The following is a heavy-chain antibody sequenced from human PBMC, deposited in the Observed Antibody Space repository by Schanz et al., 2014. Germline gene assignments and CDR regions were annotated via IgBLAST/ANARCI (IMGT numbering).Heavy chain of an antibody. Sequence: EVQLVESGGGLVQPGGSLRLSCAASGFTFSSYAMSWVRQAPGRGLEWVSAINTGVNTYYADSVRGRFTMSRDNSKNTLYLQMNSLRAEDTAVYYCARGGPAYYFDDWGQGTLVTVSS. J-gene: IGHJ4*02. CDR2: INTGVNT. CDR1: GFTFSSYA. V-gene: IGHV3-23*04. CDR3: ARGGPAYYFDD.